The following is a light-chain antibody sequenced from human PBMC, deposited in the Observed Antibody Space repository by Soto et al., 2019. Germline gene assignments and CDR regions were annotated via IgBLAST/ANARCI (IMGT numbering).Light chain of an antibody. CDR2: DVS. CDR3: SSYTRSSTL. V-gene: IGLV2-14*03. J-gene: IGLJ2*01. Sequence: QSVLTQPASVSGSPGQSITISCTGASSDVGGYNYVSWYQHHPGKAPKLMIYDVSNRPSGVSNRFSDSKSGNTASLIISGLQAEDEADYYCSSYTRSSTLLGGGTKLTVL. CDR1: SSDVGGYNY.